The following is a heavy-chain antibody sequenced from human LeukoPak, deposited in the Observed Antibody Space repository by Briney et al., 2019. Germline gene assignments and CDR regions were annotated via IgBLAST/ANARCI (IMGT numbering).Heavy chain of an antibody. CDR2: ISSSGSTI. CDR1: GFTFSSYE. D-gene: IGHD6-13*01. CDR3: ARELLYSSSWHNWFDP. J-gene: IGHJ5*02. V-gene: IGHV3-48*03. Sequence: GGSLRLSCAASGFTFSSYEMNWVRQAPGKGLEWVSYISSSGSTIYYADSVKGRFAISRDNAKNSLYLQMNSLRAEDTAVYYCARELLYSSSWHNWFDPWGQGTLVTVSS.